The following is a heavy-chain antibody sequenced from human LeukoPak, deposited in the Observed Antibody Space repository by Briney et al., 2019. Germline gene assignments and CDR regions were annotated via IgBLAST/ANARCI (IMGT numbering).Heavy chain of an antibody. J-gene: IGHJ4*02. CDR1: GYSISSGYY. CDR2: IYHSGST. Sequence: SSETLSLTCAVSGYSISSGYYWGWIRPPPGKGLEWIGSIYHSGSTYYNPSLKSRVTISVDTSKNQFSPKLSSVTAADTAVYYCARAMYYDFWSGYPNFDYWGQGTLVTVSS. V-gene: IGHV4-38-2*01. CDR3: ARAMYYDFWSGYPNFDY. D-gene: IGHD3-3*01.